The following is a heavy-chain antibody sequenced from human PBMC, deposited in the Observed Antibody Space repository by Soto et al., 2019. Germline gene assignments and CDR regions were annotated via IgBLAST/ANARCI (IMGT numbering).Heavy chain of an antibody. V-gene: IGHV3-74*01. CDR3: ARGYCSSTSCYTLGIAVAGTDY. J-gene: IGHJ4*02. D-gene: IGHD2-2*02. Sequence: EVQLVESGGGLVQPGGSLRLSCAASGFTFSSYWMHWVRQAPGKGLVWVSRINSDGSSTSYADSVKGRFTISRDNAKNTLYLQMNSLRAEDTAVYYCARGYCSSTSCYTLGIAVAGTDYWGQGTLVTVSS. CDR2: INSDGSST. CDR1: GFTFSSYW.